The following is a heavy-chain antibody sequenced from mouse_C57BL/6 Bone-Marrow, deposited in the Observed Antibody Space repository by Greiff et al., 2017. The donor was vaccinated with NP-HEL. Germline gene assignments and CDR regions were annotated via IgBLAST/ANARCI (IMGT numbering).Heavy chain of an antibody. CDR1: GFTFSSYA. V-gene: IGHV5-4*03. Sequence: EVKLVESGGGLVKPGGSLKLSCAASGFTFSSYAMSWVRQTPEKRLEWVATISDGGSYTYYPDNVKGRFTISRDNAKNNLYLQMSHLKSEDTAMYYCARAPYYDGSKRYYYAMDYWGQGTSVTVSS. CDR3: ARAPYYDGSKRYYYAMDY. D-gene: IGHD1-1*01. CDR2: ISDGGSYT. J-gene: IGHJ4*01.